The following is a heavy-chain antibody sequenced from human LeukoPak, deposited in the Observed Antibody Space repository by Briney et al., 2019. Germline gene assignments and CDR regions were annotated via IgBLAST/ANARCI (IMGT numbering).Heavy chain of an antibody. CDR1: GASISSGSYY. CDR2: IYTSGST. CDR3: ARSKVRGVITYYFDY. V-gene: IGHV4-61*02. D-gene: IGHD3-10*01. J-gene: IGHJ4*02. Sequence: SQTLSLTCTVSGASISSGSYYWSWIRQPAGKGLEWIGRIYTSGSTNYNPSLKSRVTISVDTSKNQFSLKLSSVTAADTAVYYCARSKVRGVITYYFDYWGQGTLVTVSS.